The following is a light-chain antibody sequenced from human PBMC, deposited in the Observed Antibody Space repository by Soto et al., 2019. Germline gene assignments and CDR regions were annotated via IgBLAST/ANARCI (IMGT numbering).Light chain of an antibody. CDR2: TND. Sequence: QSVLTQPPSASGTPGQTITISCSGSTSNIGTNTVDWFQHLPGSAPKLLIYTNDQRPSGVPDRFSGSRSGTSASLAISGFQSEDEADYYCATWDDSVFVFGTGTKLTVL. CDR1: TSNIGTNT. J-gene: IGLJ1*01. V-gene: IGLV1-44*01. CDR3: ATWDDSVFV.